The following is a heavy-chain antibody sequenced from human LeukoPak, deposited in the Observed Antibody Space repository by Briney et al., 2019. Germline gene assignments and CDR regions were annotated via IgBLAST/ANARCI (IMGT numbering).Heavy chain of an antibody. V-gene: IGHV3-23*01. J-gene: IGHJ4*02. D-gene: IGHD6-19*01. CDR3: AKTTTGYSSGRYPGWPADY. Sequence: GGSLTLSCAAYGFIFNNYAMYWVRQAPGKGLEWVSDIFGSGGSAHYADSVKGRFTISRDNSKNTVYLQMSSLRAEDTAVYYCAKTTTGYSSGRYPGWPADYWGQGSLVTVSS. CDR1: GFIFNNYA. CDR2: IFGSGGSA.